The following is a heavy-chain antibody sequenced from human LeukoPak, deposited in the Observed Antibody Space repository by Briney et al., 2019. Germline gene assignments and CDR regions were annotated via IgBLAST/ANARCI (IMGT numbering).Heavy chain of an antibody. CDR2: IYPGDSDT. CDR1: GYSFTSYW. V-gene: IGHV5-51*01. Sequence: GESLKISCKGSGYSFTSYWIGWVRQTPGKGLEWMGIIYPGDSDTRYSPSFQGQVTISADKSISTAYLQWSSLKASDTAMYFCARVSRITMIAVVMGYFDYWGQGTLVTVSS. D-gene: IGHD3-22*01. J-gene: IGHJ4*02. CDR3: ARVSRITMIAVVMGYFDY.